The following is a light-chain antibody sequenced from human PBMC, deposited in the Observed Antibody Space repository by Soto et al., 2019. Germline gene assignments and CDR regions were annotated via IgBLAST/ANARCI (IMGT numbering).Light chain of an antibody. V-gene: IGLV2-8*01. CDR3: SSYAGSNNLV. CDR1: SSDIGGYNY. J-gene: IGLJ3*02. CDR2: EVT. Sequence: QSALTQPPSASGSPGQSVTISCTGTSSDIGGYNYVSWYQQHPGRPPKLMISEVTKRPSGVPDRFSGSKSGNTASLTVSGLQAEDEADYYCSSYAGSNNLVFGGGTKLTVL.